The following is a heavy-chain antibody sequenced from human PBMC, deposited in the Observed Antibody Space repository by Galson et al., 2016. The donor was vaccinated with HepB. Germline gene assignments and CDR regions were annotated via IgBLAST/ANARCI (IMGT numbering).Heavy chain of an antibody. CDR1: GFTFSSYA. Sequence: SLRLSCAASGFTFSSYAMHWVRQAPGKGLEWVAVITFYGSNTFYADSVKGRFTISRDNSKNTLYLQMSSLRAEDTAVYYCAREDDYVWGTYRYARTVPQYYFDYWGQGTLVTVSS. D-gene: IGHD3-16*02. J-gene: IGHJ4*02. CDR2: ITFYGSNT. V-gene: IGHV3-30-3*01. CDR3: AREDDYVWGTYRYARTVPQYYFDY.